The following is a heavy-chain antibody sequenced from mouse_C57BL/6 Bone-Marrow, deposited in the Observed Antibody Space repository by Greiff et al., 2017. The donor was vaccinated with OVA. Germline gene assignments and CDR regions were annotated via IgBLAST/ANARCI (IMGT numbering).Heavy chain of an antibody. J-gene: IGHJ2*01. CDR2: INPYNGGT. D-gene: IGHD1-1*01. V-gene: IGHV1-19*01. CDR3: ARTVVASFDY. Sequence: EVKLMESGPVLVKPGASVKMSCKASGYTFTDYYMNWVKQSHGKSLEWIGVINPYNGGTSYNQKFKGKATLTVDKSSSTAYMELNSLTSEDSAVYYCARTVVASFDYWGQGTTLTVSS. CDR1: GYTFTDYY.